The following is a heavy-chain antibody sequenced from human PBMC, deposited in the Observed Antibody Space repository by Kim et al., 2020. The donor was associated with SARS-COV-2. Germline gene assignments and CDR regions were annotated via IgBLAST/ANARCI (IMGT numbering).Heavy chain of an antibody. V-gene: IGHV4-39*07. Sequence: SLKSRVTISVDTSKNQFSLKLSSVTAADTAVYYCATKRDFWSGYYGGYFDYWGQGTLVTVSS. D-gene: IGHD3-3*01. CDR3: ATKRDFWSGYYGGYFDY. J-gene: IGHJ4*02.